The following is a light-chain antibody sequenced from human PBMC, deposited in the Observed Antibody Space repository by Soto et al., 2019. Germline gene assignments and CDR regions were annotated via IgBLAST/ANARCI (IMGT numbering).Light chain of an antibody. V-gene: IGKV3-20*01. CDR3: QQYGTSLWT. CDR1: QSVNSTS. J-gene: IGKJ1*01. CDR2: GAS. Sequence: EIVLTQSPGTLSLSPGERATLSRRASQSVNSTSLTWYQQKPGQAPRLLIYGASSRATGIPDRFSGRGSGTDFTLSISRLEPEDFAVYYCQQYGTSLWTFGQGTKVEIK.